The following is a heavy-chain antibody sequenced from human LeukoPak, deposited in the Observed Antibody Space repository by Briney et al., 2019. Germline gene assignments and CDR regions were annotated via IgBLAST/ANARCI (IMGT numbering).Heavy chain of an antibody. CDR1: GGSISGYY. Sequence: SETLSLTCTVSGGSISGYYWSWIREPAGKGLEWIGRIYTSGSTNYNPSLKSRVTMSVDASKNQFSLKVSSVTAADTAVYYCVGEYGGNLCHYWGQGTLVTVSS. CDR2: IYTSGST. D-gene: IGHD4/OR15-4a*01. J-gene: IGHJ4*02. CDR3: VGEYGGNLCHY. V-gene: IGHV4-4*07.